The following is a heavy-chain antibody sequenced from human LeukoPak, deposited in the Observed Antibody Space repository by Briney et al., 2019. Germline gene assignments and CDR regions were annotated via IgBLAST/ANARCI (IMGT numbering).Heavy chain of an antibody. CDR3: ARAVRFLEWSYDY. CDR1: GFSFSSYN. V-gene: IGHV3-21*01. Sequence: GGSLRLSCAASGFSFSSYNMNWVRRAPGKGLEWVSSISSSSSYIYYADSVKGRFTISRDNAKNSLYLQMNSLRAEDTAVYYCARAVRFLEWSYDYWGQGTLVTVSS. D-gene: IGHD3-3*01. CDR2: ISSSSSYI. J-gene: IGHJ4*02.